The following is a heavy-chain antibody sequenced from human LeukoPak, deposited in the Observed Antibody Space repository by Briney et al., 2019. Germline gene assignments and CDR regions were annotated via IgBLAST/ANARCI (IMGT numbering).Heavy chain of an antibody. V-gene: IGHV3-23*01. CDR1: GFTFSSYG. CDR2: ISGSGGST. J-gene: IGHJ4*02. CDR3: AKYRTYYYDSSGR. Sequence: GGSLRLSCVASGFTFSSYGMSWVRQAPGKGLEWVSAISGSGGSTYYADSVKGRFTISRDNSKNTLYLQMNSLRAEDTAVYYCAKYRTYYYDSSGRWGQGTLVTVSS. D-gene: IGHD3-22*01.